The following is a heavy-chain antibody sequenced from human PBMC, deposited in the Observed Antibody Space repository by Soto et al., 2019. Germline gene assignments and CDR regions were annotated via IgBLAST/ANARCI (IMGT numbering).Heavy chain of an antibody. D-gene: IGHD1-26*01. V-gene: IGHV3-48*01. J-gene: IGHJ3*02. CDR1: GFTFSTYS. CDR2: ISSSSSNI. Sequence: GGSLRLSCAASGFTFSTYSMNWVRQAPGKGLEWVSYISSSSSNIYYADSVRGRFTISRDNAKNSLYLQMNSLRAEDTAVYYCARDPPYYVIDAFDIWGQGTMVTVSS. CDR3: ARDPPYYVIDAFDI.